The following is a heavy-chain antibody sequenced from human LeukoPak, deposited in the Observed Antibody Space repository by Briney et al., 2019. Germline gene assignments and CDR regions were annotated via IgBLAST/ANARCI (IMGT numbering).Heavy chain of an antibody. CDR1: GLTFRTYA. CDR3: AKGGHYSFFDS. D-gene: IGHD3-10*01. J-gene: IGHJ5*01. Sequence: GGSLRLSCAASGLTFRTYAMSWVRQAPGKGLEWVSTVSGKGDETFYADSVKGLFTLSRDNSKNTLYLQMNSLRAEDTAVYYCAKGGHYSFFDSWGQGTLVTVSS. CDR2: VSGKGDET. V-gene: IGHV3-23*01.